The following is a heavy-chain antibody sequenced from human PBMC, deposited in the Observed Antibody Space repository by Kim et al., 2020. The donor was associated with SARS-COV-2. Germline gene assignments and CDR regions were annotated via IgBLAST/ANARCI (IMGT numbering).Heavy chain of an antibody. V-gene: IGHV3-30*04. CDR1: GFTFSSYA. Sequence: GGSLRLSCAASGFTFSSYAMHWVRQAPGKGLEWVAVISYDGSNKYYADSVKGRFTISRDNSKNTLYLQMNSLRAEDTAVYYCARGVVGATKGRVGYWGQG. J-gene: IGHJ4*02. D-gene: IGHD1-26*01. CDR3: ARGVVGATKGRVGY. CDR2: ISYDGSNK.